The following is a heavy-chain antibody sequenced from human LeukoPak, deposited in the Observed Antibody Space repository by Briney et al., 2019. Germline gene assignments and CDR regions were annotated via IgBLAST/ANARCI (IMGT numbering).Heavy chain of an antibody. CDR2: ISDSGGST. Sequence: QSGGSLRLSCAVSGITLSNYGMSWVRQAPGKGLERVAGISDSGGSTNYADSVKGRFTISRDNPKNTLYLQMNSLRAEDTAVYFCAKRGVVIRVILVGFHKEAYYFDSWGQGALVTVSS. V-gene: IGHV3-23*01. CDR3: AKRGVVIRVILVGFHKEAYYFDS. D-gene: IGHD3-22*01. J-gene: IGHJ4*02. CDR1: GITLSNYG.